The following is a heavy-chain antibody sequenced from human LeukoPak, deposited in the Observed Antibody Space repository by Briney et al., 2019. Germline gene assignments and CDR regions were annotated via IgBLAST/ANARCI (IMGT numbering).Heavy chain of an antibody. CDR1: GGSISSYY. V-gene: IGHV4-59*08. Sequence: SETLSLTCTVSGGSISSYYWSWIRQPPGKGLEWFGYIYYSGSTNYKPSLKSRLTISVDTSKNQFSLKLSSVTAADTAMYYCARSTAALRGHFDYWGQGTLVTVSS. J-gene: IGHJ4*02. D-gene: IGHD3-10*01. CDR2: IYYSGST. CDR3: ARSTAALRGHFDY.